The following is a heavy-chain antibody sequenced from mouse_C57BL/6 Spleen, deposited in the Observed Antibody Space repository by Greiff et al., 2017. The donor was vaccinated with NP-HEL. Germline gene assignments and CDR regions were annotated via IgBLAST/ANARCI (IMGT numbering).Heavy chain of an antibody. J-gene: IGHJ2*01. V-gene: IGHV1-26*01. CDR1: GYTFTDYY. Sequence: EVQLQQSGPELVKPGASVKISCKASGYTFTDYYMNWVKQSHGKSLEWIGDINPNNGGTSYNQKFKGKATLTVDKSSSTAYMELRSLPSEDSAVYYGARDDYGSYYFDYWGQGTTLTVSS. CDR2: INPNNGGT. CDR3: ARDDYGSYYFDY. D-gene: IGHD1-1*01.